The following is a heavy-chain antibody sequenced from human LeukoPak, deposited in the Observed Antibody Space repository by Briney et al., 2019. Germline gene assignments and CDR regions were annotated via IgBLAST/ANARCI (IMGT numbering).Heavy chain of an antibody. CDR2: INPNNGGT. J-gene: IGHJ4*02. V-gene: IGHV1-2*02. CDR3: AYGYSSGWYYFDY. Sequence: ASVKVSCKASGYTFTVYYMQWVRHAPGQGLEWMGWINPNNGGTNHAQKFQGRVTMTRDTSISTAYMELTRLRSDDTAVYYCAYGYSSGWYYFDYWGQGTLVTVSS. D-gene: IGHD6-19*01. CDR1: GYTFTVYY.